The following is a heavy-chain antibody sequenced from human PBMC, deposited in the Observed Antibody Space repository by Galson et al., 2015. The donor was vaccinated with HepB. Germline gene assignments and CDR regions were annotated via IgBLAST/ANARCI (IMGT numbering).Heavy chain of an antibody. D-gene: IGHD7-27*01. CDR1: GFTFRRSG. CDR2: IWHDGSNQ. CDR3: ARGANWGSGHDAFDL. Sequence: SLRLSCAASGFTFRRSGMHWVRQTPGKGLEWVAVIWHDGSNQFYAKSVKGRFTVSGDNSKNTLYLQMNSLRGDDTAMYFCARGANWGSGHDAFDLWGRGTMVTVSS. J-gene: IGHJ3*01. V-gene: IGHV3-33*01.